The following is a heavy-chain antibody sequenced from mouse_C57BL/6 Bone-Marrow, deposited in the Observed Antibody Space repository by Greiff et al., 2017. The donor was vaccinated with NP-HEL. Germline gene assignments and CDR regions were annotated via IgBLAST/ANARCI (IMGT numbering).Heavy chain of an antibody. D-gene: IGHD2-1*01. CDR2: IYPRSGNT. Sequence: QVQLQQSGAELARPGASVKLSCKASGYTFTSYGISWVKQRTGQGLEWIGEIYPRSGNTYYNEKFKGKATLTADKSSSTAYMALRSLTSEDSAVYFCARPLYYGPWFAYWGQGTLVTVSA. CDR3: ARPLYYGPWFAY. V-gene: IGHV1-81*01. J-gene: IGHJ3*01. CDR1: GYTFTSYG.